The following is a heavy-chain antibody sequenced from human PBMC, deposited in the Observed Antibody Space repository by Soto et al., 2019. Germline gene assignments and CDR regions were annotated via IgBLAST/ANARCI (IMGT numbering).Heavy chain of an antibody. CDR2: IYYSGST. J-gene: IGHJ5*02. Sequence: SETLSLTCTVSGGSISSYYWSWIRQPPGKGLEWIGYIYYSGSTNYNPSLKSRVTISVDTSKNQFSLKLSSVTAADTAVYYCARRVEYNWFDPWGQGTLVTVSS. D-gene: IGHD3-3*01. CDR1: GGSISSYY. CDR3: ARRVEYNWFDP. V-gene: IGHV4-59*08.